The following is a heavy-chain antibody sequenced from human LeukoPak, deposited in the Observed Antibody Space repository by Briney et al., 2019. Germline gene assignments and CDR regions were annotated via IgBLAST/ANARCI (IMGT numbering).Heavy chain of an antibody. CDR3: AKDGDSSGWYEDFDY. CDR2: ISSDGSST. J-gene: IGHJ4*02. CDR1: GFSFSTYW. Sequence: GGSLRLSCAASGFSFSTYWMHWVRQAPGKGLVWVSRISSDGSSTTYADSVKGRFTISRDNSKNTLYLQMNSLRAEDTAVYYCAKDGDSSGWYEDFDYWGQGTLVTVSS. D-gene: IGHD6-19*01. V-gene: IGHV3-74*01.